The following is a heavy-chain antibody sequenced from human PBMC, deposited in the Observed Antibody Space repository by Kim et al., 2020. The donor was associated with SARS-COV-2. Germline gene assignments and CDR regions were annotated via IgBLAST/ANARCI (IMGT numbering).Heavy chain of an antibody. CDR1: GFTFSSYA. V-gene: IGHV3-23*01. J-gene: IGHJ4*03. CDR2: TSGSGATT. Sequence: GGSLRLSCAASGFTFSSYAMSWVRQAPGKGLEWVSITSGSGATTYYADSVKGRLTISRDNARNTLYLEMHSLRAEDTAVYYCAKGPGFSSRSGYFDSWGQGTLVTVSP. CDR3: AKGPGFSSRSGYFDS. D-gene: IGHD6-19*01.